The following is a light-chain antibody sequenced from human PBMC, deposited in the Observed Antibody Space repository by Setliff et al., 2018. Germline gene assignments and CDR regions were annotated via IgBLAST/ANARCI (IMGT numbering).Light chain of an antibody. CDR1: RSDIGGYDY. CDR3: LSYTNSDTVV. V-gene: IGLV2-14*03. J-gene: IGLJ1*01. CDR2: DVT. Sequence: ALTQPASVSGSPGQSITISCSGTRSDIGGYDYVSWYQQHAGKAPKLILYDVTNRPSGVSTRFSGSKSGNTASLTISGLQAEDEADYYCLSYTNSDTVVFGTGTKVTVL.